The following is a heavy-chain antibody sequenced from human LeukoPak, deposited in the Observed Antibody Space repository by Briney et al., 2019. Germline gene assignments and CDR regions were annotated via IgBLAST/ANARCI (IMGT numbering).Heavy chain of an antibody. J-gene: IGHJ4*02. CDR2: IYSGGST. Sequence: ETLSLTCTVSGGSISSSSYYWGWIRQPPGKGLEWVSVIYSGGSTYYADSVKGRFTISRDNSKNTLYLQMNSLRAEDTAVYYCARGLRFLEWVSPSQGYFDYWGQGTLVTVSS. CDR1: GGSISSSSYY. CDR3: ARGLRFLEWVSPSQGYFDY. D-gene: IGHD3-3*01. V-gene: IGHV3-53*01.